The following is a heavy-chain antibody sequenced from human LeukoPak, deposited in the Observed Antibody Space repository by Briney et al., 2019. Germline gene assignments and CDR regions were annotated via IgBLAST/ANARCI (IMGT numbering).Heavy chain of an antibody. CDR2: INPNSGGT. CDR3: ARWEWGLLEAKRV. V-gene: IGHV1-2*02. Sequence: GASVKVSWTASGYTFTGYYMHWVRQAPGQGLEWMGWINPNSGGTNYAQKFQGRVTMTRDTSISTAYMELSRLRSDDTAVYYCARWEWGLLEAKRVWGQGTLVTVSS. D-gene: IGHD1-26*01. CDR1: GYTFTGYY. J-gene: IGHJ4*02.